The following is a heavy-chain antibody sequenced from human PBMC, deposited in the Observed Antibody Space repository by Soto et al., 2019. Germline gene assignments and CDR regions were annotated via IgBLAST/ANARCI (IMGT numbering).Heavy chain of an antibody. V-gene: IGHV4-59*01. CDR2: VYYSGNT. D-gene: IGHD5-18*01. Sequence: SETLSLTCTVSGGSISNFYWSWIRQPPGKGLEYIGNVYYSGNTNXNPSLKSRVIVSVDTSKNQFSLRLSSVTAADTAVYYCARARYNYFDYWGQGTPVTVSS. CDR3: ARARYNYFDY. J-gene: IGHJ4*02. CDR1: GGSISNFY.